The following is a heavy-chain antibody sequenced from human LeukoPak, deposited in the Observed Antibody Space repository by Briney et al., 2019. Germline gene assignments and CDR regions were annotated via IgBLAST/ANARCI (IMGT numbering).Heavy chain of an antibody. CDR3: AKDALIVVVVAAKDY. CDR2: ISGSGGST. Sequence: GGSLRLSCAASGFTFSSYAMSWVRQAPGKGLEWVSAISGSGGSTYYADSVKGRFTISRGNSKNTLYLQMNSLRAEDTAVYYCAKDALIVVVVAAKDYWGQGTLVTVSS. D-gene: IGHD2-15*01. CDR1: GFTFSSYA. J-gene: IGHJ4*02. V-gene: IGHV3-23*01.